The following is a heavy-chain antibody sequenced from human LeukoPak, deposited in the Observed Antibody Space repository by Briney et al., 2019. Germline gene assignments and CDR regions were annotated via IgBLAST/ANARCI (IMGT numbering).Heavy chain of an antibody. CDR1: GGSISSGNYY. V-gene: IGHV4-61*02. J-gene: IGHJ6*02. D-gene: IGHD1-26*01. Sequence: SETLSLTCTVSGGSISSGNYYWNWIRQPAGKGLEWIGRIYTSGSTNYNPSLKSRVTISVDTSKNQFSLKLSSVTAADTAVYYCAKRIVGATGGMDVWGQGTTVTVSS. CDR2: IYTSGST. CDR3: AKRIVGATGGMDV.